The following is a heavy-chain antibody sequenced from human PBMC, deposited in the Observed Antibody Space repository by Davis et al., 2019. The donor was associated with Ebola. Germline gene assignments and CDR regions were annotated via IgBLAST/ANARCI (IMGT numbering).Heavy chain of an antibody. D-gene: IGHD2-2*01. J-gene: IGHJ3*02. CDR2: ISSSSSTI. Sequence: GESLKISCAASGFTFSSYSMNWVRQAPGKGLEWVSYISSSSSTIYYADSVKGRFTISRDNAKNSLYLQMNSLRAEDTAVYYCARGGRYCSSTSCFPHDPDAFDIWGQGTMVTVSS. CDR1: GFTFSSYS. V-gene: IGHV3-48*01. CDR3: ARGGRYCSSTSCFPHDPDAFDI.